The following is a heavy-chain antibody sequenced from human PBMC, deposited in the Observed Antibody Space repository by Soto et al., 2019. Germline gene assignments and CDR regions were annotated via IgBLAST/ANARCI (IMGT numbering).Heavy chain of an antibody. J-gene: IGHJ4*02. D-gene: IGHD3-22*01. CDR3: ARAYDSYYSSGYFER. V-gene: IGHV4-30-2*01. CDR2: IYQSGST. Sequence: QLQLQESGSGLVKPSQTLSLTCAVSGGSISSGGYSWSWIRQPPGKGLEWIGFIYQSGSTYYNPSLNSRATISVDRSKNQFFLKLTSVTAADTAVYYCARAYDSYYSSGYFERWGQGTLVTVSS. CDR1: GGSISSGGYS.